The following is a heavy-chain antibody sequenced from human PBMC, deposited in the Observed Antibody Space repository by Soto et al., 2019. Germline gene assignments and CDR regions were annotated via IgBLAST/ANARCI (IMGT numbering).Heavy chain of an antibody. D-gene: IGHD6-19*01. Sequence: QVQLVESGGGVVQPGRSLRLSCAASGFTFSSYAMHWVRQAPGKGLEWVAVISYDGSNKYYADSVKGRFTISRDNSKNTSYLQMNSLRAEATAVYYCANTLGPIAVAGTIDYWGQGTLVTVSS. CDR3: ANTLGPIAVAGTIDY. V-gene: IGHV3-30-3*01. J-gene: IGHJ4*02. CDR1: GFTFSSYA. CDR2: ISYDGSNK.